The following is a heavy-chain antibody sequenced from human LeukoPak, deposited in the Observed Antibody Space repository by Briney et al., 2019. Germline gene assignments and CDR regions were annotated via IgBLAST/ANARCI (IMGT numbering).Heavy chain of an antibody. CDR2: ISNSGDST. CDR3: ARSDTTGPGRNPFDY. CDR1: GFTFSSYA. Sequence: GGSLRLSCAASGFTFSSYAMSWVRQAPGEGLEWVSAISNSGDSTFYADSVKGRFTISRDNSQNTLYVQMNSLRAEDTAVYYCARSDTTGPGRNPFDYWGQGTLVTVSS. D-gene: IGHD1-1*01. J-gene: IGHJ4*02. V-gene: IGHV3-23*01.